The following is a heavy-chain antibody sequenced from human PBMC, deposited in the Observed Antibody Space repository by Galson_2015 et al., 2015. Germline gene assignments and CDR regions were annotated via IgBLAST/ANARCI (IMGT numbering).Heavy chain of an antibody. CDR1: GFTFGTYG. Sequence: SLRLSCAASGFTFGTYGMHWVRQAPGEGLEWVAVMSHDGRSKYYTDSVKGRFTISRDNSKNTLYLQMNGLRAEDTAVYYCATVMVRGITPPFDYWGQGTLVTVSS. CDR3: ATVMVRGITPPFDY. D-gene: IGHD3-10*01. CDR2: MSHDGRSK. V-gene: IGHV3-30*03. J-gene: IGHJ4*02.